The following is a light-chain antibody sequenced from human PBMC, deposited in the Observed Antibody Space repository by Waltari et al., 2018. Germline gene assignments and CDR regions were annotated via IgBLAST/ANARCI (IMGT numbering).Light chain of an antibody. V-gene: IGKV3-15*01. CDR1: QTLTST. Sequence: EIVMTQSPAPLPVSPGERATLSCRASQTLTSTSPWYQQKPGQAPRLLIYGASTRATGIPARFSGSGSGTQFTLTISSLQSEDFVVYYCQQYNNRPYTFGQGTKLEIK. J-gene: IGKJ2*01. CDR3: QQYNNRPYT. CDR2: GAS.